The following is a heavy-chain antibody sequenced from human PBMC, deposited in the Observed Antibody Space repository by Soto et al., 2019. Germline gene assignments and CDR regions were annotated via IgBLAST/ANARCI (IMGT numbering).Heavy chain of an antibody. CDR3: ARCRDAFGFDS. D-gene: IGHD2-15*01. Sequence: SETLSLTCAVYGGSFANYYWNWIRQPPGKGLEWIGYIHYRGRTSYNPSLQSRVSISLDTSGHHFSMQLTSVTAADTAVYYCARCRDAFGFDSWGQGTLVTVSS. V-gene: IGHV4-34*09. J-gene: IGHJ4*02. CDR1: GGSFANYY. CDR2: IHYRGRT.